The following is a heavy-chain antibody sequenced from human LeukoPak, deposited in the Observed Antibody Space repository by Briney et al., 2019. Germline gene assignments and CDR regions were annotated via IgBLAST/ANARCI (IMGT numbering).Heavy chain of an antibody. CDR2: ISPDGSEK. CDR1: GSTFNRHW. D-gene: IGHD4-23*01. CDR3: ARDVNGGSFDY. Sequence: GGSLRLSCAASGSTFNRHWMTWVRQAPERGLEWVANISPDGSEKNYVDSVRGRFTISRDNAKNSLFLQMNSLRVVDTAVYYCARDVNGGSFDYWGQGTLVTVSS. J-gene: IGHJ4*02. V-gene: IGHV3-7*01.